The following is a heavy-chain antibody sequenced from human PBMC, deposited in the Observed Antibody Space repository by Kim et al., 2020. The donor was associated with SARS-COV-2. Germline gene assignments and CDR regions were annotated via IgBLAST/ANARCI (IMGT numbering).Heavy chain of an antibody. D-gene: IGHD3-10*01. CDR2: ISSSGSTI. Sequence: GGSLRLSCAASGFTFSSYEMNWVRQAPGKGLEWVSYISSSGSTIYYADSVKGRFTISRDNAKNSLYLQMNSLRAEDTAVYYCAGSLWFGELLPDYYYYGMDVWGQGTTVTVSS. V-gene: IGHV3-48*03. CDR3: AGSLWFGELLPDYYYYGMDV. J-gene: IGHJ6*02. CDR1: GFTFSSYE.